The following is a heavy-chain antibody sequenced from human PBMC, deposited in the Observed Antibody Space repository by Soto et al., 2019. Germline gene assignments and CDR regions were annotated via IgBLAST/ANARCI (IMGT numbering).Heavy chain of an antibody. V-gene: IGHV3-23*01. CDR3: ANNGRGGATTYYYYGMDV. CDR2: ISGSGGST. D-gene: IGHD1-26*01. Sequence: GGSLRLSCAASGFTFSSYAMSWVRQAPGKGLEWVSAISGSGGSTYYADSVKGRFTISRDNSKNTLYLQMNSLRAEDTAVYYCANNGRGGATTYYYYGMDVWGQGTTVTVSS. J-gene: IGHJ6*02. CDR1: GFTFSSYA.